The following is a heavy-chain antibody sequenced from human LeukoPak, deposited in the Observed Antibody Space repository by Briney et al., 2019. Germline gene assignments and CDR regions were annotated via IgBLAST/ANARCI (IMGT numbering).Heavy chain of an antibody. CDR3: AREYGSGSYGFGFCAFDI. CDR2: VYSGGST. CDR1: GFTVSSNY. J-gene: IGHJ3*02. D-gene: IGHD3-10*01. V-gene: IGHV3-66*02. Sequence: GGSLRLSCAASGFTVSSNYMSWVRQAPGKGLEWVSVVYSGGSTYYADSVKGRFTISRDNSKNTLYLQMNSLRAEDTAVYYCAREYGSGSYGFGFCAFDIWGQGTMVTASS.